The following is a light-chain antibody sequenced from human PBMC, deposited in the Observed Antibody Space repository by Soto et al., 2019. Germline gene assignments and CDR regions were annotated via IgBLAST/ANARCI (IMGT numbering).Light chain of an antibody. CDR2: DVS. CDR1: SSDVGIYNY. J-gene: IGLJ3*02. CDR3: CSYAGSYTHWV. Sequence: QSALTQPRSVSGSPGQSVTISCTRTSSDVGIYNYVSWYQQHPGKAPKLMIYDVSKRPSGVPDRFSGSKSGNTASLTISGLQAEDEADYYCCSYAGSYTHWVFGGGTKLTVL. V-gene: IGLV2-11*01.